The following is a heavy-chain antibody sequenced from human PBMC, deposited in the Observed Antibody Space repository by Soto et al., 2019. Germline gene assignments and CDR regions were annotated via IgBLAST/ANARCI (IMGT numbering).Heavy chain of an antibody. D-gene: IGHD6-19*01. J-gene: IGHJ5*02. CDR2: LFQSGST. CDR1: GGTINIPDW. CDR3: ARGRGRYSSGWSWFDP. Sequence: SETLSPTCVVSGGTINIPDWWTWVRQPPGKGLEWIGELFQSGSTNYTPSLERRVTISVDKSKNQFSLTLTSVTAADTAVYFCARGRGRYSSGWSWFDPWGQGILVTVSS. V-gene: IGHV4-4*02.